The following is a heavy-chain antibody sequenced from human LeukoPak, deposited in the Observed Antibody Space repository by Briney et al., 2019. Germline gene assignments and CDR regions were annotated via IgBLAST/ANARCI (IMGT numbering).Heavy chain of an antibody. CDR2: ISDDGRKK. D-gene: IGHD6-19*01. Sequence: GRSLRLSCGASGFTFSSYGVHWVRQAPGKGLEWVAVISDDGRKKYYADSVRGRFTISRDNSKNTLYLQMNSLRAEDTAVYYCASSGSSGSVFFDSWGQGTLVTVSS. V-gene: IGHV3-30*03. CDR1: GFTFSSYG. J-gene: IGHJ4*02. CDR3: ASSGSSGSVFFDS.